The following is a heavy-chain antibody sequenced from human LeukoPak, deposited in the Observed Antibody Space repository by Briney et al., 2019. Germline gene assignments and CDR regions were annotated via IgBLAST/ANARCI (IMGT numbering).Heavy chain of an antibody. CDR2: ISSSSSTI. Sequence: GGSLRLSCAASGFTFSSYSMNWVRQAPGKGLEWVSYISSSSSTIYYADSVKGRFTISRDNAKNSPYLQMNSLRAEDTAVYYCARGQEWELLFWFDPWGQGTLVTVSS. CDR1: GFTFSSYS. J-gene: IGHJ5*02. CDR3: ARGQEWELLFWFDP. V-gene: IGHV3-48*04. D-gene: IGHD1-26*01.